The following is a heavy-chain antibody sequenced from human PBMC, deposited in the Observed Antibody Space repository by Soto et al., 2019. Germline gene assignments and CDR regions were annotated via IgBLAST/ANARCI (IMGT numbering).Heavy chain of an antibody. CDR2: INHSGGRT. D-gene: IGHD3-3*01. Sequence: QVQLVQSGTEVKKPGASVKISCKASGYTFTSYYMHWVRQAPGQGLEWMGIINHSGGRTSYAQKFQDRVTMTRDTSTSTFYMELSSLRSEDTAVYYCARDFALRGTILGVVICWMYNWSDTWGQGTLVTVSS. CDR3: ARDFALRGTILGVVICWMYNWSDT. J-gene: IGHJ5*02. CDR1: GYTFTSYY. V-gene: IGHV1-46*03.